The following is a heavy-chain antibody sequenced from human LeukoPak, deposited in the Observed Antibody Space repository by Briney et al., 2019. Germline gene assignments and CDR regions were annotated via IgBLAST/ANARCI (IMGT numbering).Heavy chain of an antibody. D-gene: IGHD6-19*01. J-gene: IGHJ6*02. CDR1: GFTFSSYG. CDR2: IWYDGSNK. V-gene: IGHV3-33*01. CDR3: ARVGALYSSGWYGSYYYGMDV. Sequence: GRSLRLSCAASGFTFSSYGMHWVRQAPGKGLEWVAVIWYDGSNKHYADSVKGRFTISRDNSKNTLYLQMNSLRAKDTAVYYCARVGALYSSGWYGSYYYGMDVWGQGTTVTVSS.